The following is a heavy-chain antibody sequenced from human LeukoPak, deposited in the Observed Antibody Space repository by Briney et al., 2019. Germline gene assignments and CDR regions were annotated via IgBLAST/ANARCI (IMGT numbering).Heavy chain of an antibody. CDR3: ARLPMRVGATHPFDY. CDR1: GGTFSSYA. D-gene: IGHD1-26*01. J-gene: IGHJ4*02. Sequence: GASVKVSCKASGGTFSSYAISWVRQAPGQGLEWMGGIIPIFGTANYAQKFQGRVTITADEPTSTAYMELSSLRSEDTAVYYCARLPMRVGATHPFDYWGQGTLVTVSS. CDR2: IIPIFGTA. V-gene: IGHV1-69*13.